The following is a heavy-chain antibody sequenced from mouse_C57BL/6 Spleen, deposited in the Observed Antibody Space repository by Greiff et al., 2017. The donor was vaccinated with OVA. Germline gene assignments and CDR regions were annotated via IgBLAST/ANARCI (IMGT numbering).Heavy chain of an antibody. CDR1: GYSITSGYY. D-gene: IGHD1-1*01. CDR2: ISYDGSN. Sequence: EVQLVESGPGLVKPSQSLSLTCSVTGYSITSGYYWNWIRQFPGNKLEWMGYISYDGSNNYNPSLKNRISITRDTSKNQFFLKLKSVTTEDAATYYCARGAGSSLFDYWGQGTTLTVSS. V-gene: IGHV3-6*01. J-gene: IGHJ2*01. CDR3: ARGAGSSLFDY.